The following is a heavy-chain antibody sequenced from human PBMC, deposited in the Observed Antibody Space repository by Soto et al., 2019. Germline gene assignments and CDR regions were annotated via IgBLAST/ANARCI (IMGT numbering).Heavy chain of an antibody. V-gene: IGHV3-30-3*01. CDR3: ARAGKIQAAGYYYGLDH. J-gene: IGHJ6*02. CDR2: VLDDGSNK. CDR1: GFTFTSYA. Sequence: GSLRLSCEASGFTFTSYAMHWARQAPGKGLEWVAGVLDDGSNKFHADSVRGRFSISRDNSKNTLYLEMGGLRGEDTAVYYCARAGKIQAAGYYYGLDHWGQGIKVTVSS. D-gene: IGHD6-25*01.